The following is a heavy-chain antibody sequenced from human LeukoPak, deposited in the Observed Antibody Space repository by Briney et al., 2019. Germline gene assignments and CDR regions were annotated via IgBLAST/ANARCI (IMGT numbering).Heavy chain of an antibody. Sequence: PSETLSLTCAVYGGSFSGHSCSWIRQPPGKGLEWIGEINHSGTSNINPSLKSRVTMSVDTSRNQFSLRLTSVTAADTAEYYCARPSQFQLVHSATDYYYYGLDVWGQGTTVTVSS. J-gene: IGHJ6*02. CDR2: INHSGTS. CDR1: GGSFSGHS. D-gene: IGHD6-13*01. V-gene: IGHV4-34*01. CDR3: ARPSQFQLVHSATDYYYYGLDV.